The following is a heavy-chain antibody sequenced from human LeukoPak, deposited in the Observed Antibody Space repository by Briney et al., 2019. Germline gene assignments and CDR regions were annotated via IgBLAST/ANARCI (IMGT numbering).Heavy chain of an antibody. V-gene: IGHV4-39*01. Sequence: SETLSLTCTVSGGSISSSSYYWGWIRQPPGKGLKWIGSIYYSGSTYYNPSLKSRVTISVDTSKNQFSLKLSSLTAADTAVYYCARQLSYYDNSGYYTDCWGQGTLVTVSS. D-gene: IGHD3-22*01. CDR2: IYYSGST. CDR1: GGSISSSSYY. J-gene: IGHJ4*02. CDR3: ARQLSYYDNSGYYTDC.